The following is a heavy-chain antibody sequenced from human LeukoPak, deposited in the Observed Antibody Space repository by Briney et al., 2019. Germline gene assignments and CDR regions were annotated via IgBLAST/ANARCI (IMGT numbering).Heavy chain of an antibody. CDR3: ARDAYCDSSGYPDYFDN. CDR2: IYHSGST. J-gene: IGHJ4*02. V-gene: IGHV4-4*02. CDR1: GGSISSSNW. Sequence: PSETLSLTCDVSGGSISSSNWWSWVRQPPGKGLEWIGEIYHSGSTNYNPSLKSRVTISVDKSRNQFSLRLSSVTAADTAVYYCARDAYCDSSGYPDYFDNWGQGSLVTVSS. D-gene: IGHD3-22*01.